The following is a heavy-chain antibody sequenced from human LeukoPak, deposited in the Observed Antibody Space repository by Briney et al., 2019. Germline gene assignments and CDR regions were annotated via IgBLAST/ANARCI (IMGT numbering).Heavy chain of an antibody. J-gene: IGHJ4*02. Sequence: GASVTVSCKASGYTFTSYGISWVRQATGQRLEWRGWISAYNDNTNYAQKLQGRVTMTTDTSTSTAYMELRSLRSDDTAVYYCASGTVTTLDYWGQGTLVTASS. CDR3: ASGTVTTLDY. CDR1: GYTFTSYG. D-gene: IGHD4-17*01. V-gene: IGHV1-18*01. CDR2: ISAYNDNT.